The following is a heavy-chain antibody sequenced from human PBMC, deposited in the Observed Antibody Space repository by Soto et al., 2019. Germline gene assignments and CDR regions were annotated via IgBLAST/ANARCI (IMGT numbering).Heavy chain of an antibody. V-gene: IGHV1-2*02. Sequence: QVQLVQSGAEVKKPGASVKVSCKASGYTLGAIYMHWLRQAPGQGLEWMGYVNPLDGETRYALKFQGRVSMTRDTSVSTVYMELTGLKSDDTAVYFCARDKAYVGYDYWGQGTLVTVSS. CDR3: ARDKAYVGYDY. CDR2: VNPLDGET. CDR1: GYTLGAIY. D-gene: IGHD5-12*01. J-gene: IGHJ4*02.